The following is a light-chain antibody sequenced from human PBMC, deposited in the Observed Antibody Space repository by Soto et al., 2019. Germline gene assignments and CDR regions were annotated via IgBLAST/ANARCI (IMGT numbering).Light chain of an antibody. V-gene: IGKV3-15*01. CDR3: QQYNNWPPNT. CDR1: QTVSSRF. Sequence: VLTQSPDTLSLSPGNRATHSCRASQTVSSRFLAWYQQKPGQAPRLLIYGASTRATGIPDRFSGSGSGTEFTLSISSLQSEDFAVYYCQQYNNWPPNTFGQGTKVDI. CDR2: GAS. J-gene: IGKJ2*01.